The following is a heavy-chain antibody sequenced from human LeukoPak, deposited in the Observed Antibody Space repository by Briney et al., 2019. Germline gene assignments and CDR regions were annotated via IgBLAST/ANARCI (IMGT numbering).Heavy chain of an antibody. V-gene: IGHV1-2*02. J-gene: IGHJ5*02. CDR3: ARAYEYGWFDP. CDR1: GYTFTDYY. D-gene: IGHD4/OR15-4a*01. CDR2: VNPKSGAT. Sequence: ASVKVSCKTSGYTFTDYYLHWLRQAPGQGLEWMGWVNPKSGATNYAQRVQGRVTMTWQTSISTGNMELSSLRSDDTAVYYCARAYEYGWFDPWGQGTLVTVSS.